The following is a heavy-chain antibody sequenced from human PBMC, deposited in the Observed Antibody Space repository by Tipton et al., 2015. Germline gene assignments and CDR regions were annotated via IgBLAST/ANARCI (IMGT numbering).Heavy chain of an antibody. CDR1: GFYFQDYD. CDR2: ISTSATTR. V-gene: IGHV3-11*01. CDR3: AKNKPIDWNGVYFYGMDV. Sequence: QLVQSGGGLVKPGGSLRLFCAASGFYFQDYDMSWIRQAPGKGLEWVSYISTSATTRHYADSVKGRFTISRDNANNSLYLQMNNLRAEDTAIYYCAKNKPIDWNGVYFYGMDVWGQGTTVTVSS. D-gene: IGHD1-1*01. J-gene: IGHJ6*02.